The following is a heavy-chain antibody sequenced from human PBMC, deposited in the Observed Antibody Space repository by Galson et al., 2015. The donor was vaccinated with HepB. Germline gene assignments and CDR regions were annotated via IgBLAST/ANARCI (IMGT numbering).Heavy chain of an antibody. CDR1: GFTFSSYA. J-gene: IGHJ4*02. Sequence: SLRLSCAASGFTFSSYAMSWARQVPGKGLEWVSAISGIGGSTDYADSVEGRFTISRDNSKNTLCLQMNSLSAEDTAVYYCAKDAAMDSIELYYFDYWGQGTLVTVSS. CDR3: AKDAAMDSIELYYFDY. V-gene: IGHV3-23*01. CDR2: ISGIGGST. D-gene: IGHD2-2*01.